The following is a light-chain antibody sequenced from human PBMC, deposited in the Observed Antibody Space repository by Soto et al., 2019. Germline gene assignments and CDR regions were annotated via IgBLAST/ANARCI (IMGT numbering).Light chain of an antibody. CDR3: QQRSSWPPT. CDR1: QSVSSN. CDR2: GAS. Sequence: EIVMTQSPATLSVSPGERATLSCRASQSVSSNLALYQQKPGQAPRLLIYGASTRATGIPARFSGSGSGTEFTLTISSLQSEDFAVYYCQQRSSWPPTFGQGTRLEIK. J-gene: IGKJ5*01. V-gene: IGKV3-15*01.